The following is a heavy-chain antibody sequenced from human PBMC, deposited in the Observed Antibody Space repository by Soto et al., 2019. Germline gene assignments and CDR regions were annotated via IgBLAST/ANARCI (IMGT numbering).Heavy chain of an antibody. V-gene: IGHV4-34*01. CDR2: INHSGST. J-gene: IGHJ5*02. CDR3: ARHRSDFWFDP. CDR1: GGSFSGYY. Sequence: SETLSLTCAVYGGSFSGYYWSWIRQPPGKGLEWIGEINHSGSTYYNPSLKSRVTVSVDTSKNQFSLKLSSVTAADTAAYYCARHRSDFWFDPWGQGTLVTVSS. D-gene: IGHD2-21*02.